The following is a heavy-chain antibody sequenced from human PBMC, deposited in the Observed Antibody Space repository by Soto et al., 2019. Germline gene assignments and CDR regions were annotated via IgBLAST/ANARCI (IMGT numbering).Heavy chain of an antibody. CDR1: GFSLSKARMG. Sequence: QVTLKESGPVLVKPTETLTLTCTVSGFSLSKARMGVSWIRQPPGKALEWLAHIFWNDERSYNTSLKSRLTISRDTSQSQVVLTMTNVDPVDTGTYFCARALREELPIYYFDSWGQGTLVTVSS. CDR2: IFWNDER. D-gene: IGHD1-7*01. J-gene: IGHJ4*02. V-gene: IGHV2-26*01. CDR3: ARALREELPIYYFDS.